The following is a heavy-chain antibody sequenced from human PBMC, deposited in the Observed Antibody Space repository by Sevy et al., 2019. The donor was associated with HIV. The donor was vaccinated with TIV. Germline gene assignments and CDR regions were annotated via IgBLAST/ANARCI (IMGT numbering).Heavy chain of an antibody. D-gene: IGHD6-13*01. CDR2: ISSSRTTI. V-gene: IGHV3-48*02. CDR3: ARGSSSTDDFDY. CDR1: EFTFSSYT. Sequence: GGSLRLSCAASEFTFSSYTMNWVRQAPGKGLEWISYISSSRTTIYYADSVKGRFTISRDNAKNSLYLQMNSLRDEDTAVYYCARGSSSTDDFDYWGQGALVTVSS. J-gene: IGHJ4*02.